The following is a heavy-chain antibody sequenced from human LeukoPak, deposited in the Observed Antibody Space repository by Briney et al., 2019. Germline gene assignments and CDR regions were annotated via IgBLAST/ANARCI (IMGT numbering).Heavy chain of an antibody. CDR1: GGSISSYY. J-gene: IGHJ5*02. CDR2: IYYSGST. D-gene: IGHD3-9*01. Sequence: SETLSPTCTVSGGSISSYYWSWIRQPPGKGLEWIGYIYYSGSTNYNPSLKSRVTISVDTSKNQFSLKLSSVTAADTAVYYCARLLTAGHNWFDPWGQGTLVTVSS. CDR3: ARLLTAGHNWFDP. V-gene: IGHV4-59*08.